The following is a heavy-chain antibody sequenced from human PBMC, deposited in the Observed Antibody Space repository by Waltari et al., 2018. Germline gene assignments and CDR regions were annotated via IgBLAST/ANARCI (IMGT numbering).Heavy chain of an antibody. V-gene: IGHV3-15*01. CDR3: GDFTAFDY. Sequence: EVQLVESGGGLVEPGGSLRLSCAGSGFIFSTAWMHWARQAPGKGLEWVGRIKSRITGGTTEYGAPGKGRFTISRDDSKDTVYLQMNSLKTEDTGVYYCGDFTAFDYWGQGSLVIVSS. CDR2: IKSRITGGTT. CDR1: GFIFSTAW. D-gene: IGHD2-8*02. J-gene: IGHJ4*02.